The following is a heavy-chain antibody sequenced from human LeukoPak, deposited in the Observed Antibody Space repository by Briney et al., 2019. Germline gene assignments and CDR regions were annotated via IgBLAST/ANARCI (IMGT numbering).Heavy chain of an antibody. D-gene: IGHD6-19*01. CDR2: INPSGGST. Sequence: ASVKVSCKASGDTFTSYYMHWVRQAPGQGLEWMGIINPSGGSTSYAQKFQGRVTMTRDTSTSTVYMELSSLRSEDTAVYYCAREGIAVAGTGWFDPWGQGTLVTVSS. CDR3: AREGIAVAGTGWFDP. J-gene: IGHJ5*02. CDR1: GDTFTSYY. V-gene: IGHV1-46*01.